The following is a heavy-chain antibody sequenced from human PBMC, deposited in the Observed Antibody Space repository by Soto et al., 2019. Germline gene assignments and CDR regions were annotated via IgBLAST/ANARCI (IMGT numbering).Heavy chain of an antibody. CDR3: ERHSTWLLLSDY. CDR1: GASVSHGY. D-gene: IGHD3-22*01. Sequence: SETLSLTCNVSGASVSHGYWSWIRQPPGKGLEWIGFMYFGGSFNYNPSLTSRVTISVDTSKNQFPLKLGSVTASDTAVYFCERHSTWLLLSDYWGQGTLVTVSS. CDR2: MYFGGSF. J-gene: IGHJ4*02. V-gene: IGHV4-59*08.